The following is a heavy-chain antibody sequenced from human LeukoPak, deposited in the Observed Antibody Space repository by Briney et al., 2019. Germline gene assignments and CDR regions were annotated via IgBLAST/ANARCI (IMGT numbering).Heavy chain of an antibody. CDR1: GFTFSSYS. Sequence: PGGSLRLSCAASGFTFSSYSMNWVRQAPGKGLEWVSSISTRSSYIYYADSVKGRFTISRDNAKNSLYLQMNSLRAEDTAVYYCVSAGIAAAGTSYWFDPWGQGTLATVSS. CDR3: VSAGIAAAGTSYWFDP. CDR2: ISTRSSYI. V-gene: IGHV3-21*01. D-gene: IGHD6-13*01. J-gene: IGHJ5*02.